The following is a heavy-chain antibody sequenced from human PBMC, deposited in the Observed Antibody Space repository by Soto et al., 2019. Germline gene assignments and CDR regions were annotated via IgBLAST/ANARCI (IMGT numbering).Heavy chain of an antibody. CDR1: GFTFDNYG. CDR2: ISTTGGGT. D-gene: IGHD6-19*01. CDR3: CGWYKGHWFDP. Sequence: EVQLLESGGGLVQSGGSLRLSCAASGFTFDNYGMSWVRQAPGKGPEWVSSISTTGGGTYYADSVKGRFTISRDNSKNTLDLQMNSLRAEDTAVYYCCGWYKGHWFDPWGQGSLVTVSS. V-gene: IGHV3-23*01. J-gene: IGHJ5*02.